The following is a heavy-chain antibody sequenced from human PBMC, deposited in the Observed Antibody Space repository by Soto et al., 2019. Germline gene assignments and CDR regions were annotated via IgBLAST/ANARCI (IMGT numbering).Heavy chain of an antibody. Sequence: QVQLVQSGAEVKKPGASVKVSCKAPGYTFTSYYMHWVRQAPGQGLEWMGIINPSGGSTSYAQKFQGRVTMTRDTSTSTVYMELSSLRSEDTAVYYCRAYYGSGTGYYGMDVWGQGTTVTVSS. CDR3: RAYYGSGTGYYGMDV. D-gene: IGHD3-10*01. CDR1: GYTFTSYY. CDR2: INPSGGST. V-gene: IGHV1-46*01. J-gene: IGHJ6*02.